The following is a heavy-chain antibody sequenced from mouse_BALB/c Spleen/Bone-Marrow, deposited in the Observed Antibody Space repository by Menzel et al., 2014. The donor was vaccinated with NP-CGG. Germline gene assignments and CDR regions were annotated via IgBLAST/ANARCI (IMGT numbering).Heavy chain of an antibody. CDR1: GFTFSDFY. CDR2: ISDGVSYT. CDR3: ARAPPYDFYTMDY. J-gene: IGHJ4*01. D-gene: IGHD2-13*01. V-gene: IGHV5-4*02. Sequence: EVHLVESGGGLVKPGGSLKLSCAASGFTFSDFYMFWVRQTPEKRLEWVATISDGVSYTYYPDSVKGRFTISRDNARNNRYLQMSSLKSEDTAMYYCARAPPYDFYTMDYWGQGTSVTVSS.